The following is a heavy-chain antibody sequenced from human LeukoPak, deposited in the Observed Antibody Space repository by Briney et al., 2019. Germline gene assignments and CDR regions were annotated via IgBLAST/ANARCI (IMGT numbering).Heavy chain of an antibody. V-gene: IGHV4-59*02. J-gene: IGHJ4*02. Sequence: PSETLSLTCAVSGGSVSGHYWDWIRQPPGKGLEWIGYIYASGSANYHPSLKSRVTISLDTSENHVSLRLTSVTAEDTAVYYCAREAPGGSGWTYFDYWGLGSLVTDSS. CDR2: IYASGSA. CDR1: GGSVSGHY. D-gene: IGHD6-19*01. CDR3: AREAPGGSGWTYFDY.